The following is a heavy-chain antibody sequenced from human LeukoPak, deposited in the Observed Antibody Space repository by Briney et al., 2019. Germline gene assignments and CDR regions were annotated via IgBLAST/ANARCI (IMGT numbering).Heavy chain of an antibody. J-gene: IGHJ4*02. D-gene: IGHD6-13*01. V-gene: IGHV1-2*02. CDR3: ARVRGSSSWYYFDY. Sequence: ASVKVSCKASGYTFTGYYMHWVRQAPGQGVEWMGWINPNSGGTNYAQKFQGRVTITRDTASSTAYMELSRLRSDDTAVYYCARVRGSSSWYYFDYWGQGTLVTVSS. CDR2: INPNSGGT. CDR1: GYTFTGYY.